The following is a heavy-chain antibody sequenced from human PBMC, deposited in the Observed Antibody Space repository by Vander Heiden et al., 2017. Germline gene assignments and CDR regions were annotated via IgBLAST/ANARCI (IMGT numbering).Heavy chain of an antibody. CDR1: GFTFSSYS. D-gene: IGHD1-26*01. Sequence: EVQLVESGGGLVKPGGSLRLSCAASGFTFSSYSMNWVRQAPGKGLEWVSAISSSSSYIYYADSVKGRFTISRDNAKNSLYLQMNSLRAEDTAVYYCARALVGALDYWGQGTLVTVSS. CDR2: ISSSSSYI. J-gene: IGHJ4*02. CDR3: ARALVGALDY. V-gene: IGHV3-21*01.